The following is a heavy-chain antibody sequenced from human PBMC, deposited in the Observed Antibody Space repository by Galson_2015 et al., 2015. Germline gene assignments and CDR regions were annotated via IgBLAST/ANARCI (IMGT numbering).Heavy chain of an antibody. V-gene: IGHV3-30*18. D-gene: IGHD3-22*01. J-gene: IGHJ6*02. CDR3: AKDLSMIVVVITSESYGMDV. CDR1: GFTFGSYG. CDR2: ISFDGSNK. Sequence: SLRLSCAASGFTFGSYGMHWVRQAPGKGLEWVAVISFDGSNKYYADSVKGRFTIPRDNSKNTLYLQMNSLRAEDTAVYYCAKDLSMIVVVITSESYGMDVWGQGTTVTVSS.